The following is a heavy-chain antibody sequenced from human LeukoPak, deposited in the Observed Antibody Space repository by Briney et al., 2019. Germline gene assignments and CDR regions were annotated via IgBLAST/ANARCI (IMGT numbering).Heavy chain of an antibody. CDR1: GGSISSSSYY. D-gene: IGHD2-15*01. CDR3: ARVVVVAATVGYYFDY. Sequence: SETRSLTCTVSGGSISSSSYYWGWIRQPPGKGLEWIGSIYYSGSTYYNPSLKSRVTISVDTSKNQFSLKLSSVTAADTAVYYCARVVVVAATVGYYFDYWGQGTLVTVSS. V-gene: IGHV4-39*07. CDR2: IYYSGST. J-gene: IGHJ4*02.